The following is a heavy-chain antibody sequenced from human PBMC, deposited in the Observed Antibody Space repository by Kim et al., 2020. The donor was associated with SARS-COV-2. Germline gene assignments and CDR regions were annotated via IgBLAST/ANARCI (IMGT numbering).Heavy chain of an antibody. Sequence: ASVKVSCEASGYSFTTYYIHWVRQAPGQGLEWLAMINPSTGTTSYSQKFQGRVTLTRNTSTSTVYMELSSLRSEDTAVYYCARVVRRGDDAFDIWGQGTMVTVSS. CDR2: INPSTGTT. CDR1: GYSFTTYY. D-gene: IGHD3-10*01. V-gene: IGHV1-46*01. CDR3: ARVVRRGDDAFDI. J-gene: IGHJ3*02.